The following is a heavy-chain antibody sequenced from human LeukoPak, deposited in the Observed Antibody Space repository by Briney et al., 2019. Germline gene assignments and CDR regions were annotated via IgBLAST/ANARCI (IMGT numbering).Heavy chain of an antibody. CDR2: IYYSGST. CDR1: DGSISSSSYY. J-gene: IGHJ5*02. V-gene: IGHV4-39*07. CDR3: ARGAGYSSSSSWFDP. Sequence: SETLSLTCTVSDGSISSSSYYWGWIRQPPGKGLEWIGNIYYSGSTYYNPSLKSRVTISVDTSKNQFSLKLSSVTAADTAVYYCARGAGYSSSSSWFDPWGQGTLVTVSS. D-gene: IGHD6-6*01.